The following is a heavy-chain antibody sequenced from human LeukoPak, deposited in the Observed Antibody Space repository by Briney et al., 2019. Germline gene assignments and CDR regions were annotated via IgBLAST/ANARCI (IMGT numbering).Heavy chain of an antibody. V-gene: IGHV4-59*01. CDR2: IYDSVYT. D-gene: IGHD6-19*01. Sequence: PSETLSLTCTVSGGSISTYYYWTWIRQPPGKGLEWIGYIYDSVYTKYNPSLKSRVTISGDTSKNQFPLKVSSVTAADTAVYFCAWGSGWLTDHWGQGTLVTVSS. CDR3: AWGSGWLTDH. J-gene: IGHJ4*02. CDR1: GGSISTYYY.